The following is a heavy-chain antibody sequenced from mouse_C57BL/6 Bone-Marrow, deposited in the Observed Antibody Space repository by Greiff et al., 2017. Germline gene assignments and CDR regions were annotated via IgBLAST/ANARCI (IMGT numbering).Heavy chain of an antibody. CDR1: GYTFTSYW. Sequence: QVQLQQPGAELVKPGAPVKMSCKASGYTFTSYWITWVKQRPGQGLEWIGDIYPGSGSTNYNEKFKSKATLTVDTSSSTAYMQLSSLTSEDSAVYYCARASDGYYYAMDYWGQGTSVTVSS. D-gene: IGHD2-3*01. J-gene: IGHJ4*01. V-gene: IGHV1-55*01. CDR2: IYPGSGST. CDR3: ARASDGYYYAMDY.